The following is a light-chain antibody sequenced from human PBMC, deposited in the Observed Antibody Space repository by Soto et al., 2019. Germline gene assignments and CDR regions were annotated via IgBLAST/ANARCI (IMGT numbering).Light chain of an antibody. CDR3: QQYDNWPRWT. J-gene: IGKJ1*01. Sequence: IVMTQSPASLSVPPGERATLSCRASRGISSNLAWYQQRLGQAPRLLVYGASTRATGTPARFSGSGSGTEFTLTISSLQSEDFAVYYCQQYDNWPRWTFGQGTKVDIK. V-gene: IGKV3-15*01. CDR1: RGISSN. CDR2: GAS.